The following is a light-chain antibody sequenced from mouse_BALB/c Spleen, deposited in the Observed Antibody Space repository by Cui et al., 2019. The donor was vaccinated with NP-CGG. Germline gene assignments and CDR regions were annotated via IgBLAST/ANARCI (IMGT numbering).Light chain of an antibody. CDR2: GTN. CDR3: ALWYSNHWV. CDR1: TGAVTTSNY. J-gene: IGLJ1*01. V-gene: IGLV1*01. Sequence: QAVVTQELPPTTSPGETVTLTCRSSTGAVTTSNYANWVQEKPDHLFTGLIGGTNNRAPGVPARFSGSLIGDKAALTITGAQTEDEAIYFCALWYSNHWVFGGGTKLTVL.